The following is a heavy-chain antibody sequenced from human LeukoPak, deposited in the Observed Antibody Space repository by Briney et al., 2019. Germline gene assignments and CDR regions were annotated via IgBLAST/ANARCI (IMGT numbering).Heavy chain of an antibody. D-gene: IGHD2-15*01. CDR1: GITLSNYG. J-gene: IGHJ4*02. V-gene: IGHV3-23*01. CDR3: AKRGVVIRVILVGFHKEAYYFDS. CDR2: ISDSGGRT. Sequence: GGSLRLSCTVSGITLSNYGMRWVRQAPGKGLEWVAGISDSGGRTNYADSVKGRFTLSRDNPKNTLYLQMNSLRAEDTAAYFCAKRGVVIRVILVGFHKEAYYFDSWGQGALVTVSS.